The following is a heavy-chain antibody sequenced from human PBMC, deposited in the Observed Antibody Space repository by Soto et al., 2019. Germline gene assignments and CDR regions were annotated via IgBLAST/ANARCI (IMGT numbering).Heavy chain of an antibody. CDR3: ARNIVGATNASFGLDY. V-gene: IGHV1-46*01. Sequence: VSAKVSSKAPRLTFTCYSLYSPHHSPGKGLEWMGIINPSGGSTSYAQKFQGRVTMTRDTSTSTVYMELSSLRSEDTAVYYCARNIVGATNASFGLDYWGQRTLVTLSS. J-gene: IGHJ4*02. CDR2: INPSGGST. CDR1: RLTFTCYS. D-gene: IGHD1-26*01.